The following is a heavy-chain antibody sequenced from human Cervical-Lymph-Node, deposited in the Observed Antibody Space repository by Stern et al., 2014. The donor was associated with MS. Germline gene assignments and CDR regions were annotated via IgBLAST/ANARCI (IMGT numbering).Heavy chain of an antibody. Sequence: QLQLQESGPGLVKPSETLSLTCTVSGGSISSSSYYWGWIRQPPGQGLAWMGNIYYSGTTSYNPSLKRRVTISVDTSKNQFPLKRSSGTAADTAVYYCAPYSYYYGMDVWGQGTTVTVSS. CDR2: IYYSGTT. V-gene: IGHV4-39*01. CDR1: GGSISSSSYY. D-gene: IGHD4-11*01. CDR3: APYSYYYGMDV. J-gene: IGHJ6*02.